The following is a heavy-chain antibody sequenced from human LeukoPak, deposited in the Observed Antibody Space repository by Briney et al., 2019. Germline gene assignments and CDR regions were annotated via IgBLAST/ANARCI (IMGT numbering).Heavy chain of an antibody. Sequence: QPGGSLRLSCAASGFTFSTYWVSWVRQAPGKGLEWVANIKQDGSEKYYVDSVKGRFTISRDNAKNSLYLQMNTLRPEDTAVYYCARERQNKDFWSGGDYWGQGTLVTVSS. CDR1: GFTFSTYW. J-gene: IGHJ4*02. V-gene: IGHV3-7*01. CDR2: IKQDGSEK. CDR3: ARERQNKDFWSGGDY. D-gene: IGHD3-3*01.